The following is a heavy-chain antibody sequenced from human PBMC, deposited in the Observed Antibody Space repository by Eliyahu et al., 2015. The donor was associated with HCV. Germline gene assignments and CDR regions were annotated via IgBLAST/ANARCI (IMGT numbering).Heavy chain of an antibody. V-gene: IGHV4-39*07. CDR1: GGSITTNTYF. CDR3: ARDYRSRYDI. CDR2: VSYEGTT. D-gene: IGHD5-24*01. Sequence: QLQLQESGPGLVKPSETLSLTCTVSGGSITTNTYFWGWIRQPPGRGLEWIGSVSYEGTTFDNPSLSSRITVSLDTSKNQFSLELNSVTAADTAVYYCARDYRSRYDIWGQGVLVTVSS. J-gene: IGHJ4*02.